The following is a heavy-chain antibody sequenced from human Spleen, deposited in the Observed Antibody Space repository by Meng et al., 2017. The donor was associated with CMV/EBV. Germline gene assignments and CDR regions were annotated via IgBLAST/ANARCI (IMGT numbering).Heavy chain of an antibody. D-gene: IGHD1-26*01. V-gene: IGHV1-46*01. CDR3: ARDMVSGSYPTHLDY. J-gene: IGHJ4*02. CDR1: GNTFTRYY. Sequence: ASVKVSCKASGNTFTRYYMHWVRQAPGQGLEWMGIFNPSGGTTRYAQKFQGRVTMTRDTSTNTIYMALSSLRSEDTAVYYCARDMVSGSYPTHLDYWGQGTLVTVSS. CDR2: FNPSGGTT.